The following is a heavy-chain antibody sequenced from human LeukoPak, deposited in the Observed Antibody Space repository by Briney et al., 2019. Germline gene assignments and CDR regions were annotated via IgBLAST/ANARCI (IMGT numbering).Heavy chain of an antibody. V-gene: IGHV4-34*01. Sequence: PSETLSLTCAVYGGSFSGYYWSWIRQPPGKGLEWIGEINHSGSTNYNPSLKSRVTISVDTSKNQFSLKLSSVTAADTAVYYCARAWITMVRGVMAQRYYYYGMDVWGQGTTVTVSS. D-gene: IGHD3-10*01. CDR1: GGSFSGYY. CDR3: ARAWITMVRGVMAQRYYYYGMDV. J-gene: IGHJ6*02. CDR2: INHSGST.